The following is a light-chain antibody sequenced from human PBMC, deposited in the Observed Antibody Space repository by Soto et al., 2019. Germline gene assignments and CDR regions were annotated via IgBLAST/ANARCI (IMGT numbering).Light chain of an antibody. CDR1: SSDIGGYDH. CDR3: QVWDSSSEV. V-gene: IGLV2-8*01. CDR2: EVT. J-gene: IGLJ2*01. Sequence: QSALTQPPSASGSPGQSVTISCTGTSSDIGGYDHVSWYQQHPGKAPKVMIYEVTKRPSGVPDRFSGSKAGNTASLTVFGLQAEDEADYYCQVWDSSSEVFGGGTKLTVL.